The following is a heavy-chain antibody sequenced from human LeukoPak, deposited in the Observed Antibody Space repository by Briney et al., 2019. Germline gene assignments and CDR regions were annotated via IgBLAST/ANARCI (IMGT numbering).Heavy chain of an antibody. Sequence: SETPSLTCTVSGGSISSSSYYWGWIRQPPGKGLEWIGSIYYSGSTYYNPSLKSRVTISVDTSNNQFSLKLSSVTAADTAVYFCARYRERGASADYWGPGTPVTVSA. D-gene: IGHD1-26*01. CDR2: IYYSGST. J-gene: IGHJ4*02. CDR1: GGSISSSSYY. CDR3: ARYRERGASADY. V-gene: IGHV4-39*07.